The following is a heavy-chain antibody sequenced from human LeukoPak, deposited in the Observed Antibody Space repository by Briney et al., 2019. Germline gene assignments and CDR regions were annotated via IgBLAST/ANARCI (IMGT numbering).Heavy chain of an antibody. V-gene: IGHV3-30*18. Sequence: PGGSLRLSCAASGFTFSSYGMHWVRQAPGKGLEWVAVISYDGSNKYYAGSVKGRFTISRDNSKNTLYLQMNSLRAEDTAVYYCANDDAFDIWGQGTMVTVSS. CDR1: GFTFSSYG. J-gene: IGHJ3*02. CDR2: ISYDGSNK. CDR3: ANDDAFDI.